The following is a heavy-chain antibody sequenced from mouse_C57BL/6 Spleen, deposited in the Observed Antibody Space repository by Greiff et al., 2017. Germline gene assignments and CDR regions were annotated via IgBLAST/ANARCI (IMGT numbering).Heavy chain of an antibody. Sequence: EVQVVESEGGLVQPGSSMKLSCTASGFTFSDYYMAWVRQVPEKGLEWVANINYDGSSTYYLDSLKSRFIISRDNAKNILYLQMSSLKSEDTATYYCAREKWAFDYWGQGTTLTVSS. CDR2: INYDGSST. D-gene: IGHD1-3*01. V-gene: IGHV5-16*01. CDR3: AREKWAFDY. CDR1: GFTFSDYY. J-gene: IGHJ2*01.